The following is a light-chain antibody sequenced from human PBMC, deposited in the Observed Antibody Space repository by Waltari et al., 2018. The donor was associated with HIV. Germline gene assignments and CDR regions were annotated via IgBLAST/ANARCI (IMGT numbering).Light chain of an antibody. Sequence: SYVLTQPPSVSVAPGQTARITCGGYNIGTKSVHWYQQRPGQAPVLVGYDDYDRPSGIPGRFSGSNSGNMATLTISRVEAGDEAVYYCQVWDSSTEHPGVVFGGGTKLTVL. J-gene: IGLJ2*01. CDR1: NIGTKS. V-gene: IGLV3-21*02. CDR3: QVWDSSTEHPGVV. CDR2: DDY.